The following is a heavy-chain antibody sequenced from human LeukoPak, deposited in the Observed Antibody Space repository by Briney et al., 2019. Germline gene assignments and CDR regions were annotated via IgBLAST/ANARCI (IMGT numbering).Heavy chain of an antibody. J-gene: IGHJ3*02. D-gene: IGHD5-12*01. CDR3: ARRGYSGYDHDAFDI. Sequence: GASVKVSCKASGYTFSDYFIHWVRQAPGQGLEWMGWINPNSGGTNYAQKFQGRVTMTRDTSISTAYMELSRLRSDDTAVYYCARRGYSGYDHDAFDIWGQGTMVTVSS. CDR1: GYTFSDYF. V-gene: IGHV1-2*02. CDR2: INPNSGGT.